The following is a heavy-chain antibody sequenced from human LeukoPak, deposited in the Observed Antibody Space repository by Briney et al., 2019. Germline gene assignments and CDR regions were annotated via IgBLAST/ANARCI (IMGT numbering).Heavy chain of an antibody. CDR3: ARVPHYYDSSGYRY. D-gene: IGHD3-22*01. J-gene: IGHJ4*02. CDR2: IYTSGST. V-gene: IGHV4-61*02. CDR1: GGSISSGSYY. Sequence: KTSQTLSLTCTVSGGSISSGSYYWSWIRQPAGKGLEWIGRIYTSGSTNYNPSLESRVTISVDTSKNQFSLKLSSVTAADTAVYYCARVPHYYDSSGYRYWGQGTLVTVSS.